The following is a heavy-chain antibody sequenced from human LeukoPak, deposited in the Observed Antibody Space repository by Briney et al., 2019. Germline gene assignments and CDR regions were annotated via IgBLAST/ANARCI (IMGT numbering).Heavy chain of an antibody. CDR3: ARGRPGVFDI. V-gene: IGHV4-59*01. CDR2: IYYSGST. Sequence: PSETLSLTCTGSGGSISSYYWSWIRQPPGKGLEWIGYIYYSGSTNYNPSLKSRVTISVDTSKNQFSLKLSSVTAADTAVYYCARGRPGVFDIWGQGTMVTVSS. J-gene: IGHJ3*02. CDR1: GGSISSYY. D-gene: IGHD1-14*01.